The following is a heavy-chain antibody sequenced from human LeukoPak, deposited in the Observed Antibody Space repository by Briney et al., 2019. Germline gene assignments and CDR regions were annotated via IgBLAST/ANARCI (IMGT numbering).Heavy chain of an antibody. CDR3: ARDLTFGEEFGDI. V-gene: IGHV3-33*01. J-gene: IGHJ3*02. CDR1: GFTFSSYG. CDR2: IWYDGSNK. D-gene: IGHD3-16*01. Sequence: GGSLRLSCAASGFTFSSYGMHWVRQAPGKGLEWVAVIWYDGSNKYYADSVKGRFTISRDNSKNTLYLQMNSLRAEDTAVYYCARDLTFGEEFGDIWGQGTMVTVSS.